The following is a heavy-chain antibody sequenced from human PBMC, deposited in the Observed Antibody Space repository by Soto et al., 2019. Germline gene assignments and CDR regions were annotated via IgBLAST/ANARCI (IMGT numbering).Heavy chain of an antibody. V-gene: IGHV4-31*03. CDR3: ARLFRDIVFWFDP. CDR1: GGSISSGGYY. Sequence: SETLSLTCTVSGGSISSGGYYWSWIRQHPGKGLEWIGYIYYSGSTYYNPSLKSRVTISVDTSKNQFSLKLSSVTAADTAVYYCARLFRDIVFWFDPWGQGTLVTVSS. D-gene: IGHD2-15*01. CDR2: IYYSGST. J-gene: IGHJ5*02.